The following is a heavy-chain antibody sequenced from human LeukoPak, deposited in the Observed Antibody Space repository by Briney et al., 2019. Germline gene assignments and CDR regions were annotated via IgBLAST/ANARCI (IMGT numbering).Heavy chain of an antibody. CDR2: IYYSGST. D-gene: IGHD3-22*01. CDR1: GVSITTYY. V-gene: IGHV4-59*01. CDR3: ARRVSSGYYYFDY. J-gene: IGHJ4*02. Sequence: PSETLSLTCTVSGVSITTYYWSWIRQTPGKGLELIGYIYYSGSTNYNPSLKSRVTISIDKSKNQFSLSLSSVTAADTAMYYCARRVSSGYYYFDYWGQGTLVTVSS.